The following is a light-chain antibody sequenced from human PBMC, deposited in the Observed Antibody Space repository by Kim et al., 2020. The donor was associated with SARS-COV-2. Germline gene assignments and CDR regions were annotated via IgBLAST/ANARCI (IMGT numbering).Light chain of an antibody. CDR3: QQSYSTPT. CDR2: AAS. CDR1: QSISSY. V-gene: IGKV1-39*01. Sequence: DIQMTQSPSSLSASVGDRVTITCRASQSISSYLNWYQQKPGKAPKLLIYAASSLQSGVPSMFSGSGSGTDFTLTISSLQPEDFATYYCQQSYSTPTFGGGTKVDIK. J-gene: IGKJ4*01.